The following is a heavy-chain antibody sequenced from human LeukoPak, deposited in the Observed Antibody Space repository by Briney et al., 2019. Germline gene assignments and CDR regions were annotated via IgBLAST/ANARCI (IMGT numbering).Heavy chain of an antibody. CDR1: RGTFSSYV. CDR3: ARDHDSSGYYV. Sequence: ASVKVSCKASRGTFSSYVISWVRQAPGQGREWMGWISAYNGNTNYAQKLQGRVTMTTDTSTSTAYMELRSLRSDDTAVYYCARDHDSSGYYVWGQGTLVTVSS. J-gene: IGHJ4*02. V-gene: IGHV1-18*01. CDR2: ISAYNGNT. D-gene: IGHD3-22*01.